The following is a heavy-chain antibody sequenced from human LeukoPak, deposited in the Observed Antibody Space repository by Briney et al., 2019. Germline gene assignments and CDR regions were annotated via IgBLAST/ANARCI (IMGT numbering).Heavy chain of an antibody. CDR1: GFTFSTYW. CDR3: ALDSGSGSYSGY. V-gene: IGHV3-74*01. Sequence: PGGSLRLSCAASGFTFSTYWMHWVRQGPGKGLVWVSRINPDGSGTSYADSVKGRFTISRDNAKNTLFLQMNSLRDEDTAVYYCALDSGSGSYSGYWGQGVLVTVSS. CDR2: INPDGSGT. D-gene: IGHD3-10*01. J-gene: IGHJ4*02.